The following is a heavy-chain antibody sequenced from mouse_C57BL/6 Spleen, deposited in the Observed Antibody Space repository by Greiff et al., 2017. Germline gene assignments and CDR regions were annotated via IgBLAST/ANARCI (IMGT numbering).Heavy chain of an antibody. Sequence: EVQLVESGGGLVKPGGSLKLSCAASRFTFSDYGMHWVRQAPEKGLEWVAYISSGSSTIYYADTVKGRFTISRDNAKNTLFLQMTSLRSEDTAMYYCARDYGSSPDYWGQGTTLTVSS. J-gene: IGHJ2*01. CDR2: ISSGSSTI. CDR1: RFTFSDYG. V-gene: IGHV5-17*01. D-gene: IGHD1-1*01. CDR3: ARDYGSSPDY.